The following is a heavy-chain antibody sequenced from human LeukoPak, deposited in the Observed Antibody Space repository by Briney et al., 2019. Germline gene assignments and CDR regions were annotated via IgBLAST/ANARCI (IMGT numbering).Heavy chain of an antibody. CDR1: GFTFSSYG. CDR2: ISYDGTNK. CDR3: ARDPYSGSYGDYYYYYMDV. V-gene: IGHV3-30*04. J-gene: IGHJ6*03. Sequence: GGSLRLSCAVSGFTFSSYGMHWVHQPPGKGLEWVAVISYDGTNKYYADSVKGRFTISRDISKNTLYLQMNSLRAEDTAVYYCARDPYSGSYGDYYYYYMDVWGKGTTVTISS. D-gene: IGHD1-26*01.